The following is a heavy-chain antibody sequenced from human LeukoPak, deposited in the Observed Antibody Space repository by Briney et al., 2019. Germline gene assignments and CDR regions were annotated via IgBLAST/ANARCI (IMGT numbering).Heavy chain of an antibody. CDR2: IYYSGST. V-gene: IGHV4-59*07. Sequence: SDTLSLTCTVSGRSISSYYWSWIRQPPGKGLEWIGYIYYSGSTNYNPSLKSRVTISVDTSKNQSSLKLSSVTAADTAVYYCARGISSPFPFDYWGQGTLVTVSS. D-gene: IGHD6-13*01. CDR1: GRSISSYY. CDR3: ARGISSPFPFDY. J-gene: IGHJ4*02.